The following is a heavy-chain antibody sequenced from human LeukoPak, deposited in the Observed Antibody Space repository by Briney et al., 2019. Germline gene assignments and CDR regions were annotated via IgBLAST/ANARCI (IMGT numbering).Heavy chain of an antibody. CDR3: AGYYDSSGYYRDY. V-gene: IGHV3-33*01. CDR2: IWYDGSNK. D-gene: IGHD3-22*01. J-gene: IGHJ4*02. CDR1: GFTFSSYG. Sequence: PGGSLRLSCAASGFTFSSYGMHWVCQAPGKGLEWVAVIWYDGSNKYYADSVKGRFTISRDNSKNTLYLQMNSLRAEDTAVYYCAGYYDSSGYYRDYWGQGTLVTVSS.